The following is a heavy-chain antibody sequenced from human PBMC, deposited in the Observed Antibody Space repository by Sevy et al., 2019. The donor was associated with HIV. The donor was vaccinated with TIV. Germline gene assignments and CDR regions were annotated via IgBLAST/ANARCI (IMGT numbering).Heavy chain of an antibody. CDR3: AKGVVGMATITAFDI. CDR2: IGGSGGGT. CDR1: GFTFTNYA. Sequence: GGSLRLSCAASGFTFTNYAMSWVRQAPGKGLEWVSAIGGSGGGTYYADSVKGRFTISRDNSKNTLYLQMNSLRAEDTAVYYCAKGVVGMATITAFDIWGQGTMVTVSS. V-gene: IGHV3-23*01. D-gene: IGHD5-12*01. J-gene: IGHJ3*02.